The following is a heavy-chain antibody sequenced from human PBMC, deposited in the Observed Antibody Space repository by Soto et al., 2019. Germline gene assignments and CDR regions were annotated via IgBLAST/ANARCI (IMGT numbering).Heavy chain of an antibody. CDR1: GVTFTSSA. J-gene: IGHJ4*02. CDR3: AAVDTADNLDFDY. V-gene: IGHV1-58*01. D-gene: IGHD5-18*01. Sequence: QMQLVQSGPEGKKPGTSVKVSCKASGVTFTSSAVQWVRQTRGQRLEWIGWIVVGSGNTNYAQKFQERVTITRDMSTSTAYMELSSLRSEDTAVYYCAAVDTADNLDFDYWGQGTLVTVSS. CDR2: IVVGSGNT.